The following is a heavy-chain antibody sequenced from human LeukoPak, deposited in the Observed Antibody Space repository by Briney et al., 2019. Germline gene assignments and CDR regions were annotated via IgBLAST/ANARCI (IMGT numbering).Heavy chain of an antibody. CDR2: IYYSGST. CDR3: ASYIVVVPAAGNWFDP. CDR1: GGSISSGTYY. D-gene: IGHD2-2*01. Sequence: SETLSLTCTVSGGSISSGTYYWSWFRQHPGKGLEWIGYIYYSGSTYYNPSLKSRVTISVDTSKNQFSLKLSSVTAADTAVYYCASYIVVVPAAGNWFDPWGQGTLVTVSS. J-gene: IGHJ5*02. V-gene: IGHV4-31*03.